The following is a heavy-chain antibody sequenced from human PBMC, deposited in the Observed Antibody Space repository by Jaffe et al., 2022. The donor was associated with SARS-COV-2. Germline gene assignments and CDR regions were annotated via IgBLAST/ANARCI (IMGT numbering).Heavy chain of an antibody. Sequence: VHLLESGGGLIQPGGSLRLSCAASGFTFSSDAMSWVRQAPGKGLEWVSTITGGGTSIFYADSVKGRFTISRDNSKNTLSLQMNSLRAEDTAVYYCAKGIGSGWSKHDYWGQGTLVTVSS. D-gene: IGHD6-19*01. CDR2: ITGGGTSI. J-gene: IGHJ4*02. CDR3: AKGIGSGWSKHDY. V-gene: IGHV3-23*01. CDR1: GFTFSSDA.